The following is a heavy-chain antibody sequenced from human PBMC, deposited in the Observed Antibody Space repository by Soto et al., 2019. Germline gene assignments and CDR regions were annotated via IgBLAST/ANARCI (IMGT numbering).Heavy chain of an antibody. CDR1: GFTFSSYA. D-gene: IGHD5-18*01. V-gene: IGHV3-23*01. CDR3: HPVDTAMVDHIT. J-gene: IGHJ4*02. Sequence: GGSLRLSCAASGFTFSSYAMSWVRQAPGKGLEWVSAISGSGGSTYYADSVKGRFTISRDNSKNTLYLQMNSLRAEDTAVYYCHPVDTAMVDHITWGQGTLVTVSS. CDR2: ISGSGGST.